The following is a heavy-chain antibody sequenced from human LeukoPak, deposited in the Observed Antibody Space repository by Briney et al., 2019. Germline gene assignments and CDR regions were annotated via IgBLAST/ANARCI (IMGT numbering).Heavy chain of an antibody. CDR2: ISGSGGST. CDR1: GFTFSSYA. J-gene: IGHJ6*02. Sequence: GGSLRLSCAASGFTFSSYAMSWVRQAPGKGLEWVSAISGSGGSTYYADSVKGRFTISRDNSKNTLYLQMNCLRAEDTAVYYCARDKDLYGMDAWGQGTTVTVSS. CDR3: ARDKDLYGMDA. V-gene: IGHV3-23*01.